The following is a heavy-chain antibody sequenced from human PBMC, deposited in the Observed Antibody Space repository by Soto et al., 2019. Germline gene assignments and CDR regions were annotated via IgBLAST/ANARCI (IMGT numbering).Heavy chain of an antibody. Sequence: GASPRPSSTPSHFAFANAWLNGVGQVPGKGLEWVGLIKSESDGGTTDYAAPVKDRFTISRDDSRNTLFLQMNSLKIDDTAVYYCATSPGYYDSSPFDYWGPGT. CDR1: HFAFANAW. CDR2: IKSESDGGTT. J-gene: IGHJ4*02. CDR3: ATSPGYYDSSPFDY. V-gene: IGHV3-15*07. D-gene: IGHD3-22*01.